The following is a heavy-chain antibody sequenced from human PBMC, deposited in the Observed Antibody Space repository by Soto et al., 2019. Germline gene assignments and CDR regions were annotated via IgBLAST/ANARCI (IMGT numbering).Heavy chain of an antibody. V-gene: IGHV3-23*01. CDR1: GFTFSSYA. Sequence: PMEFGRLACAASGFTFSSYAMSWVRQAPGEGLGGVSAISGSDDSTCYADSVKGRFTISRDNSKNTLYLQMSSLRADDTAVYYCAPMGVGGEGTRVNVST. J-gene: IGHJ6*04. CDR3: APMGV. CDR2: ISGSDDST.